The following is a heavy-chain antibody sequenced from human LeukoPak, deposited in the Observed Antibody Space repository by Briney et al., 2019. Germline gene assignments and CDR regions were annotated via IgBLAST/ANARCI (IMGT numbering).Heavy chain of an antibody. CDR3: ARDHSGYENHYYGMDV. V-gene: IGHV6-1*01. D-gene: IGHD5-12*01. CDR1: GHSVSSNSAA. J-gene: IGHJ6*02. CDR2: TYYRSKWYN. Sequence: SQTLSLTCAISGHSVSSNSAAWNWIRQSPSRGLELLGRTYYRSKWYNDYAVSVKSRITINPDTSKNQFSLQLNSVTPEDTAVYYCARDHSGYENHYYGMDVWGQGTTVTVSS.